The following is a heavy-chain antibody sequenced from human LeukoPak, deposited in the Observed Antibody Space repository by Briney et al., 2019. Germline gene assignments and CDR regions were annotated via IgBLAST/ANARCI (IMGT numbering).Heavy chain of an antibody. Sequence: PSETLSLTCTVSGVSISSYYWSWIRQPPGKGLEWIGYIYYSGSTNYNPSLKSRVTISVDTSKNQFSLKLSSVTAADTAVYYCARVGGWIDYWGQGTLVTVSS. V-gene: IGHV4-59*01. CDR2: IYYSGST. CDR3: ARVGGWIDY. D-gene: IGHD6-19*01. CDR1: GVSISSYY. J-gene: IGHJ4*02.